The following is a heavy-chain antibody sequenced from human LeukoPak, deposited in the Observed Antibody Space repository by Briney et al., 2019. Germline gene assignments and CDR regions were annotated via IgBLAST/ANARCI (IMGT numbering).Heavy chain of an antibody. J-gene: IGHJ4*02. D-gene: IGHD2-2*01. CDR3: ARDGGYCSGTSCSDYFDY. Sequence: GGSLRLSCAASGFTFSSYEMNWVRQAPGKGLEWVSYISSSGSTIYYADSVKGRFTISRDNAKNSLYLQMNSLRAEDTAVYYCARDGGYCSGTSCSDYFDYWGQGTLVTVSS. V-gene: IGHV3-48*03. CDR2: ISSSGSTI. CDR1: GFTFSSYE.